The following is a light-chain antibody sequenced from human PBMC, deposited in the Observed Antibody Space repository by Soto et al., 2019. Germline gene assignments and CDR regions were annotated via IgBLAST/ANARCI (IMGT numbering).Light chain of an antibody. J-gene: IGLJ2*01. CDR3: SSYTSSSTVV. CDR2: DVS. V-gene: IGLV2-14*01. CDR1: SSDVGGYNY. Sequence: QSVLTQPASVSGSPGQSITISCTGTSSDVGGYNYVSWYQQHPGKALKLMIYDVSNRPSGVSNRFSGSKSGNTASLTISGLQAEDEADYYCSSYTSSSTVVFGGGTQLTVL.